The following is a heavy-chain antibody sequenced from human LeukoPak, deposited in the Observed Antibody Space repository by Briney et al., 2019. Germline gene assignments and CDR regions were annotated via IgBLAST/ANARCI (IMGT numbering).Heavy chain of an antibody. CDR3: VRYCSSTSCYAAATNWFDP. V-gene: IGHV1-18*01. CDR2: ISAYNGNT. Sequence: ASVKVSCKASGYTFTSYGISWVRQAPGQGLEWMGWISAYNGNTNYAQKLQGRVTMTTDTSTSTAYMELRSLRSDDTAVYYCVRYCSSTSCYAAATNWFDPWGQGTLVTVSS. CDR1: GYTFTSYG. J-gene: IGHJ5*02. D-gene: IGHD2-2*01.